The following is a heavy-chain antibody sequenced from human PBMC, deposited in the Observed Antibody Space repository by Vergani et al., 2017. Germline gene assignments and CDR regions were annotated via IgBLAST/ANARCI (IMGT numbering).Heavy chain of an antibody. CDR2: INHSGRT. CDR3: ARRFSGYSSSLSFDY. D-gene: IGHD6-13*01. J-gene: IGHJ4*02. CDR1: GGSFSGYY. V-gene: IGHV4-34*01. Sequence: QVQLQQWGAGLLKPSETLSLTCAVYGGSFSGYYWSWIRQPPGKGLAWIGEINHSGRTNYHPSLKSRVTTSVDTSKNQFSLKLSSVTAADTAVYYCARRFSGYSSSLSFDYWGQGTLVTVSS.